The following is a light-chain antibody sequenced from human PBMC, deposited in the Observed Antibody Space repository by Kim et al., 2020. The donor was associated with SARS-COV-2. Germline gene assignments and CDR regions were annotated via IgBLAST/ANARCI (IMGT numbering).Light chain of an antibody. J-gene: IGKJ2*01. CDR3: HQYGIAPPYT. CDR2: GAS. Sequence: EIVLTQSPGTLSLSPGERATLSCRASQSVSSSNLAWYQQKPGQAPRLLMYGASSRATGIPDRFSGSGSGTDFILTISRLEPEDFAVYYCHQYGIAPPYTFGQGTKLEI. CDR1: QSVSSSN. V-gene: IGKV3-20*01.